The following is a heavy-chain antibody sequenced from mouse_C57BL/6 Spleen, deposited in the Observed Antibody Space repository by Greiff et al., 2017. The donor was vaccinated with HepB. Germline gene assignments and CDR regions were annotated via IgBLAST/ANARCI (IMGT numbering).Heavy chain of an antibody. CDR2: INPNNGGT. Sequence: EVQLQQSGPELVKPGASVKIPCKASGYTFTDYNMDWVKQSHGKSLEWIGDINPNNGGTIYNQKFKGKATLTVDKSSNTAYMELRSLTSEDTAVYYCARSEAAQAPGGLGYWGQGTTLTVSS. V-gene: IGHV1-18*01. D-gene: IGHD3-2*02. CDR3: ARSEAAQAPGGLGY. J-gene: IGHJ2*01. CDR1: GYTFTDYN.